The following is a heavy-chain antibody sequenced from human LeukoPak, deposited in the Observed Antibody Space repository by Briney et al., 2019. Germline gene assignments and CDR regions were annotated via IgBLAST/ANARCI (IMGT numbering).Heavy chain of an antibody. Sequence: PGGSLRLSCAASGFTFSSYSMSWVRQAPGKGLEWVSSISSSSSYIYYADSVKGRFTISRDNAKNSLYLQMNSLRAEDTAVYYCARGEPYYYDSSGYPEPDFDYWGQGTLVTVSS. V-gene: IGHV3-21*01. J-gene: IGHJ4*02. CDR2: ISSSSSYI. CDR1: GFTFSSYS. CDR3: ARGEPYYYDSSGYPEPDFDY. D-gene: IGHD3-22*01.